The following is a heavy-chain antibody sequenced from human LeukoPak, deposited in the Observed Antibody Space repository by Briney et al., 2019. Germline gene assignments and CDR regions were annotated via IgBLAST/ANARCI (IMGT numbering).Heavy chain of an antibody. J-gene: IGHJ4*02. Sequence: ASVKVSCKASGYTFTSYGISWVRQAPGQGLEWMGWISAYNGNTNYAQKLQGRVTMTTDTSTSTAYMELRSLRSDDTAVYYCATDVTIFGVVTAPRYFDYWGQGTLVTVSS. CDR2: ISAYNGNT. V-gene: IGHV1-18*01. CDR1: GYTFTSYG. D-gene: IGHD3-3*01. CDR3: ATDVTIFGVVTAPRYFDY.